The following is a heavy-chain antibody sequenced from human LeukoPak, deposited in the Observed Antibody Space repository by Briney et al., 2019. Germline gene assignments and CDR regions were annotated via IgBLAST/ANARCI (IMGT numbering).Heavy chain of an antibody. V-gene: IGHV3-23*01. D-gene: IGHD2-2*01. Sequence: PGGSLRLSCGASGFTFSNYVMGWVRQAPGKGLEWVSIISYSGDSTHYADSVKGRFTISRDNSKNTLYLQMNSLRAEDTAVYYCTRGGVYCSSTSCYEKVDYWGQGTLVTVSS. CDR2: ISYSGDST. J-gene: IGHJ4*02. CDR3: TRGGVYCSSTSCYEKVDY. CDR1: GFTFSNYV.